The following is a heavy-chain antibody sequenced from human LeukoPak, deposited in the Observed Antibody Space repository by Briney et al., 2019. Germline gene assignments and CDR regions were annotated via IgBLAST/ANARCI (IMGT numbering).Heavy chain of an antibody. CDR2: INPNSGGT. CDR3: ARDTYLGYCSSTSCYSDAFDI. V-gene: IGHV1-2*02. Sequence: GASVKVSCKASGYTFTGYYMHWVRQAPGQGLEWMGWINPNSGGTNYAQKLQGRVTMTTDTSTSTAYMELRSLRSDDTAVYYCARDTYLGYCSSTSCYSDAFDIWGQGTMVTVSS. CDR1: GYTFTGYY. J-gene: IGHJ3*02. D-gene: IGHD2-2*02.